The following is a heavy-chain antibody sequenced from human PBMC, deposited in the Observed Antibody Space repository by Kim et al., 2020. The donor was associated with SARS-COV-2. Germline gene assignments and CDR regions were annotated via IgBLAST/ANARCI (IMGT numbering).Heavy chain of an antibody. CDR3: ARTKYYYDSSGYSPLGY. V-gene: IGHV3-30*07. Sequence: EKGRFTISRDNSKNTLYLQMNSLRAEDTAVYYCARTKYYYDSSGYSPLGYWGQGTLVTVSS. J-gene: IGHJ4*02. D-gene: IGHD3-22*01.